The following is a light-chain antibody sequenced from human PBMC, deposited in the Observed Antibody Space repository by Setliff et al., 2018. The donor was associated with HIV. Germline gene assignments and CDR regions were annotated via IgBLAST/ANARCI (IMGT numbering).Light chain of an antibody. CDR2: DNG. Sequence: QSVLTQPPSVSGAPGQRVTISCTGSSSNIGAGFDVHWYLHLPGTAPKLLIYDNGNRPSGVPDRFSGSKSGTSASLAITGLQADDEADYYCQSYDSSLSGSYVFGTGTKV. CDR1: SSNIGAGFD. J-gene: IGLJ1*01. CDR3: QSYDSSLSGSYV. V-gene: IGLV1-40*01.